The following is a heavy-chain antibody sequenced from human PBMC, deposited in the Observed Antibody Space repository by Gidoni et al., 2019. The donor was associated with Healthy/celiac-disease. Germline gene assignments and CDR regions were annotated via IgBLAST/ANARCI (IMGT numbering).Heavy chain of an antibody. J-gene: IGHJ6*02. D-gene: IGHD6-6*01. CDR1: GGTFSSYA. CDR2: IIPIFGTA. V-gene: IGHV1-69*01. CDR3: ARDRPYSSSPGYYYGMDV. Sequence: QVQLVQSGAEVKKPGSSVKVSCKASGGTFSSYAISWVRQAPGQGLEWMGGIIPIFGTANYAQKFQGRVTITADESTSTAYMELSSLRSEDTAVYYCARDRPYSSSPGYYYGMDVWGQGTTVTVSS.